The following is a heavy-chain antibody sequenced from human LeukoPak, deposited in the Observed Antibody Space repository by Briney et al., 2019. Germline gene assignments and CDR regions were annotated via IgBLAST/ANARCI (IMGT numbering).Heavy chain of an antibody. Sequence: SETLPLTCTVSGGSISSSSYYWGWIRQPPGEGLEWIGSMYYSGSTYYNPSLNSRVTISVDTSKNQFSLKLRSVTAADTAVYYCARDYGGNSDSWGQGILVTVSS. J-gene: IGHJ5*01. CDR2: MYYSGST. D-gene: IGHD4-23*01. CDR1: GGSISSSSYY. CDR3: ARDYGGNSDS. V-gene: IGHV4-39*02.